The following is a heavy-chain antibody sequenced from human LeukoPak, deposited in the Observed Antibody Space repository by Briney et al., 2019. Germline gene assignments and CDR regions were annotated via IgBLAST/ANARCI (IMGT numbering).Heavy chain of an antibody. CDR1: GFTFSSYW. Sequence: GGSLRLSCAASGFTFSSYWMSWVRQAPGKGLEWVANIKQDGSEKYYVDSVKGRFTISRDNAKNSLYLQMNSLRAEDTAVYYCARVIAVAGISHYFDYWGQGTLVTVSS. J-gene: IGHJ4*02. D-gene: IGHD6-19*01. CDR3: ARVIAVAGISHYFDY. CDR2: IKQDGSEK. V-gene: IGHV3-7*01.